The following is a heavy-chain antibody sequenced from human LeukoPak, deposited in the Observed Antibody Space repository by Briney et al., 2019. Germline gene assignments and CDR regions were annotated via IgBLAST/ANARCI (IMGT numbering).Heavy chain of an antibody. CDR3: ARGGRNPGWWLFQSRFNY. V-gene: IGHV4-34*01. J-gene: IGHJ4*02. D-gene: IGHD3-22*01. CDR2: IKHSGST. Sequence: SETLSLTCAVYGGSFSGYYWSWVRQPPGKGLEWIGEIKHSGSTNYNPSIKSRVTISVDTSQNQFSLKLSSVTAADTAVYHCARGGRNPGWWLFQSRFNYWGEGSLVTDSS. CDR1: GGSFSGYY.